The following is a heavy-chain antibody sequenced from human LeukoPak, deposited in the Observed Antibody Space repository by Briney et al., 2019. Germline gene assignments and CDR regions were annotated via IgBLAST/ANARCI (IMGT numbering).Heavy chain of an antibody. J-gene: IGHJ4*02. Sequence: PGGSLRLSCAASGFTFSSYAMSWVRQAPGKGLEWVSAISGSGGSTYYADSAKGRFTISRDNSKNTLYLQMNSLRAEDTAVYYCAKERRHIVVVTAIYDYWGQGTLVTVSS. CDR1: GFTFSSYA. CDR3: AKERRHIVVVTAIYDY. V-gene: IGHV3-23*01. CDR2: ISGSGGST. D-gene: IGHD2-21*02.